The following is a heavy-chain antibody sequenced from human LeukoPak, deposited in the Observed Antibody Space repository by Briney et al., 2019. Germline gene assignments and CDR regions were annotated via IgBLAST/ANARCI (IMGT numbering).Heavy chain of an antibody. CDR1: GFTFSSYA. D-gene: IGHD3-22*01. CDR2: ISYDGSNK. V-gene: IGHV3-30*04. J-gene: IGHJ4*02. Sequence: GRSLRLSCAASGFTFSSYAMHWVRQAPGKGLEWVAVISYDGSNKYYADSVKGRFTISRDNSKNTLYLQMNSLRAEDTAVYYCARGDYYDSSGYYYQEFHYHFDYWGQGTLVTVSS. CDR3: ARGDYYDSSGYYYQEFHYHFDY.